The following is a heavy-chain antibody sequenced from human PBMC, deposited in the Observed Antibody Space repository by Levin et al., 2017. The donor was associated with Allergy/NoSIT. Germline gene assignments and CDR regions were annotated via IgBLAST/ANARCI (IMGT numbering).Heavy chain of an antibody. CDR3: TREKYTTTWYPNYFDY. J-gene: IGHJ4*02. CDR2: IYSGGNT. CDR1: GFTVSSNY. Sequence: GESLKISCVASGFTVSSNYMSWVRQAPGKGLEWVSVIYSGGNTYYADSVKGRFTISRDNLKNMLYLQMNSLRPEDTAVYYCTREKYTTTWYPNYFDYWGQGTLVTVSS. V-gene: IGHV3-66*02. D-gene: IGHD6-13*01.